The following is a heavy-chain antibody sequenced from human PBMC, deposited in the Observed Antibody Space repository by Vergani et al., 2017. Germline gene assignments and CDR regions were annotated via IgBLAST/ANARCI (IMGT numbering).Heavy chain of an antibody. J-gene: IGHJ4*02. D-gene: IGHD3-9*01. CDR3: ARGDYGILTGYRY. Sequence: QVQVVQSGAEVKKSGAPVKVSCKTSGYTFSNYYMHWVRQAPGRGLEWMGIINPSGGHTNYAQKFQGRVTMTRDTSTSTVYMELSSLRSEDTAIYYCARGDYGILTGYRYWGQGTLVTVSA. CDR1: GYTFSNYY. V-gene: IGHV1-46*03. CDR2: INPSGGHT.